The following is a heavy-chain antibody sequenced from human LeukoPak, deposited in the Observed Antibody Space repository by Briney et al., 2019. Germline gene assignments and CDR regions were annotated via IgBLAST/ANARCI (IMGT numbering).Heavy chain of an antibody. Sequence: GASVKVSCNASGYTFTSYDINWVRQATGQGLEWMGWMNPNSGNTGYAQKFQGRVTITRNTSISTAYMELSSLRSEDTAVYYCARVPAAIVNHKGRAGFDPWGQGTLVTVSS. CDR3: ARVPAAIVNHKGRAGFDP. CDR2: MNPNSGNT. V-gene: IGHV1-8*03. CDR1: GYTFTSYD. J-gene: IGHJ5*02. D-gene: IGHD2-2*02.